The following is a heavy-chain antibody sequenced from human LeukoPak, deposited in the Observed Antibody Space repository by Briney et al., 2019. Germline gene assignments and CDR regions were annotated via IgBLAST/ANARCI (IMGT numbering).Heavy chain of an antibody. J-gene: IGHJ6*03. D-gene: IGHD1-26*01. CDR2: ISGSGGST. V-gene: IGHV3-23*01. Sequence: GGSLRLSCAASGFTFSNYALSWVRQAPGKGLEWVSDISGSGGSTYYADSVKGRFTISRDNSKNTLYLQMNSLRAEDTAVYYCAKAYSGSYLGYYYMDVWGKGTTVTISS. CDR3: AKAYSGSYLGYYYMDV. CDR1: GFTFSNYA.